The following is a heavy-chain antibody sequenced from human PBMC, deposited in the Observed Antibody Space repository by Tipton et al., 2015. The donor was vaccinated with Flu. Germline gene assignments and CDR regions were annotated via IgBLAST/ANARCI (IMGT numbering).Heavy chain of an antibody. Sequence: TLSLTCAVYGGSFSGYYWSWIRQPPGKGLEWIGEINHSGSTNYNPSLKSRVTISVDTSKNQFSLKLSCVTAADTAVYYCARLSGSYYYYGMDVCGKGTTVTVSS. V-gene: IGHV4-34*01. CDR3: ARLSGSYYYYGMDV. CDR2: INHSGST. D-gene: IGHD1-26*01. CDR1: GGSFSGYY. J-gene: IGHJ6*04.